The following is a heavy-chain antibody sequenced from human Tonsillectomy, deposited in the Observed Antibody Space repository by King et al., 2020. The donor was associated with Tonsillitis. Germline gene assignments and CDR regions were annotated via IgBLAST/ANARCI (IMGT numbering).Heavy chain of an antibody. J-gene: IGHJ4*02. Sequence: QLQESGPGLVKPSETLSLTCTVSGGSISSSSYYWGWIRQPPGKGLEWIGSIYYSGSTYYNPSLKSRVTISVDTSKKQFSLKLSSVTAADTAIYYCARYHSSGWYYFDYWGQGTLVTVSS. D-gene: IGHD6-19*01. CDR2: IYYSGST. V-gene: IGHV4-39*01. CDR1: GGSISSSSYY. CDR3: ARYHSSGWYYFDY.